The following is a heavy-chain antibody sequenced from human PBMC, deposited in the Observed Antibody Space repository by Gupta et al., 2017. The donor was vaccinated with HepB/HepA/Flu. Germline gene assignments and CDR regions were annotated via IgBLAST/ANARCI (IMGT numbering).Heavy chain of an antibody. CDR2: IYYTGST. CDR3: ARVCDSLTGYFDS. V-gene: IGHV4-39*01. J-gene: IGHJ4*02. CDR1: GGSISSTHYY. Sequence: QLQLQESGPGLVKPSETLSLTCTVSGGSISSTHYYWGWIRQPPGKGLEWIGSIYYTGSTYYNPSLKSRVTISVDTSKSQFSLYLNAMTAADTAVYYCARVCDSLTGYFDSWGQGTLVTVSS. D-gene: IGHD7-27*01.